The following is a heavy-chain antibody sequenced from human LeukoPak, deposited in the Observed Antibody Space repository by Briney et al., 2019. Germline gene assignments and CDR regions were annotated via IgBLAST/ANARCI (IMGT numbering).Heavy chain of an antibody. CDR3: AREGGSPGYFDY. D-gene: IGHD2-15*01. CDR2: IYYSGST. J-gene: IGHJ4*02. V-gene: IGHV4-30-4*02. Sequence: SETLSLTCIVSGGSISSGDYYWSWIRQPPGKGLEWIGYIYYSGSTYYNPSLKSRITMSVDTSKNQFSLKLSSVTAADTAVYYCAREGGSPGYFDYWGQGTLVTVSS. CDR1: GGSISSGDYY.